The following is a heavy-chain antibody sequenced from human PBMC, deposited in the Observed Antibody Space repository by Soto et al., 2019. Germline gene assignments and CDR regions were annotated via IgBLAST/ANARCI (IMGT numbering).Heavy chain of an antibody. J-gene: IGHJ4*02. D-gene: IGHD4-17*01. CDR3: AKDLDNGDRNFDY. Sequence: EVQLLESGGGLVQPGGSLRLSCAASGFTFSSYAMSWVRQAPGKGLEWVSAISGSGGSTYYADSVKGRFTISRDNSKNTLSLQMNSLRAEDTAVYYCAKDLDNGDRNFDYWGQGTLVTVSS. V-gene: IGHV3-23*01. CDR1: GFTFSSYA. CDR2: ISGSGGST.